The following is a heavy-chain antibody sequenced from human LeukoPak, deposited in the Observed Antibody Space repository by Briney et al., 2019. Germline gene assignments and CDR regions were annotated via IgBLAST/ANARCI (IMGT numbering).Heavy chain of an antibody. CDR3: ARVDTAMVQGLDY. Sequence: GGSLRLSCAASGFTFSSYWMSWVGQAPGKGREGVANIKQDGSEKYYVDSVKGRFTISRDNAKNSLYLQMNSLRAEDTAVYYCARVDTAMVQGLDYWGQGTLVTVSS. J-gene: IGHJ4*02. D-gene: IGHD5-18*01. CDR1: GFTFSSYW. V-gene: IGHV3-7*03. CDR2: IKQDGSEK.